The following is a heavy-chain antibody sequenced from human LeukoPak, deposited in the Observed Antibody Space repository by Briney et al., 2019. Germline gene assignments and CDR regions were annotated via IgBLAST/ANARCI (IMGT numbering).Heavy chain of an antibody. CDR3: ARIKIGGRTDY. V-gene: IGHV3-11*04. CDR1: GFTFSDYY. Sequence: KTGGSLRLSCAASGFTFSDYYMSWIRQAPGKGLEWVSYISSSSSTIYYADSVKGRFTISRDNAKNSLYLQMNSLRAEDTAVYYGARIKIGGRTDYWGQGTLVTVSS. D-gene: IGHD3-16*01. J-gene: IGHJ4*02. CDR2: ISSSSSTI.